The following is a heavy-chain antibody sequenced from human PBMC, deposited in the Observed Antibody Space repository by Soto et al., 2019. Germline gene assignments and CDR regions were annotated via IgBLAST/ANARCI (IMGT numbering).Heavy chain of an antibody. CDR2: ISYDGSNK. CDR3: AKVKNILTGYLDYYYYGMDV. J-gene: IGHJ6*02. CDR1: GFTFSSYG. Sequence: GGSLRLSCAASGFTFSSYGMHWVRQAPGKGLEWVAVISYDGSNKYYADSVKGRFTISRDNSKNTLYLQMNSLRAEDTAVYYCAKVKNILTGYLDYYYYGMDVWGQGTTVTVSS. D-gene: IGHD3-9*01. V-gene: IGHV3-30*18.